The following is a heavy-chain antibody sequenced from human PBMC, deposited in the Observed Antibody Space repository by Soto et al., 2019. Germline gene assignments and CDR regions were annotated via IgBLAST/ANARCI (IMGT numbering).Heavy chain of an antibody. CDR2: MNPNSGNT. CDR1: GYTFTSYD. D-gene: IGHD6-19*01. CDR3: AREYSSGWSKD. J-gene: IGHJ4*02. V-gene: IGHV1-8*01. Sequence: QVQLVQSGAEVKKPGASVKVSCQSSGYTFTSYDINGVRQSTGQGLEWMGWMNPNSGNTGYAQKFQGRVTMTRNTSISTAYMELSSLRSEAAALYYCAREYSSGWSKDWGQGTLVTVSS.